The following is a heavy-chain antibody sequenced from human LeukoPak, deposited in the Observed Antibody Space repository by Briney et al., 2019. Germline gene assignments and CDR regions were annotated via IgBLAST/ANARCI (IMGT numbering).Heavy chain of an antibody. J-gene: IGHJ4*02. CDR2: ISWNSGSI. Sequence: LTGGSLRLSCAASGFTFDDYAMHWVRQAPGKGLEWVSGISWNSGSIGYADSVKGRFTISRDNAKNSLYLQMNSLRAEDTALYYCAKVFVSRSKQQLVTGFDYWGQGTLVTVSS. V-gene: IGHV3-9*01. D-gene: IGHD6-13*01. CDR3: AKVFVSRSKQQLVTGFDY. CDR1: GFTFDDYA.